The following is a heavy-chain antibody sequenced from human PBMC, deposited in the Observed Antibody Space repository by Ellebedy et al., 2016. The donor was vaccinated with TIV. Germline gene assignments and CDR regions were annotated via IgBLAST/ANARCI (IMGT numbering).Heavy chain of an antibody. D-gene: IGHD3-3*01. CDR3: VRGGIFGVVINWFDP. J-gene: IGHJ5*02. CDR2: IYDSGST. V-gene: IGHV4-30-4*01. Sequence: MPSETLSLTCTVSGGSISSGIFYWSWIRQPPGKGLEWIGYIYDSGSTYYNPSPKSRLTMSVDTSRNQFSLRLSPVTAADTAVYYCVRGGIFGVVINWFDPWGQGTLVTVSS. CDR1: GGSISSGIFY.